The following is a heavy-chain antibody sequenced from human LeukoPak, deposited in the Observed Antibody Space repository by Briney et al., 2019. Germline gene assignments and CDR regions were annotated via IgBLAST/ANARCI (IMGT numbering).Heavy chain of an antibody. CDR2: IWYDGSNK. CDR1: GFTFSSYG. D-gene: IGHD1-26*01. CDR3: ARGLKRAGATFGDY. V-gene: IGHV3-33*01. J-gene: IGHJ4*02. Sequence: GGSLRLSCAASGFTFSSYGMHWVRQAPGKGLEWVAVIWYDGSNKYYADSVKGRFTISRDNSKNTLYLQVNSLRAEDTAVYYCARGLKRAGATFGDYWGQGTLVTVSS.